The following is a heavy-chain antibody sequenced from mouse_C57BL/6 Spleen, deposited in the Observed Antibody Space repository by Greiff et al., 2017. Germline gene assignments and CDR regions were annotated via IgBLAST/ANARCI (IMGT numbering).Heavy chain of an antibody. CDR3: ARERAYYGSTHGYFDV. CDR2: IYPGSGST. D-gene: IGHD1-1*01. V-gene: IGHV1-55*01. J-gene: IGHJ1*03. CDR1: GYTFTSYW. Sequence: VQLQQPGAELVKPGASVKMSCKASGYTFTSYWITWVKQRPGQGLEWIGDIYPGSGSTNYNEKFKSKATLTLDTSSSTAYMQLSSLTSEDSAVYDCARERAYYGSTHGYFDVWGTGTTVTVSS.